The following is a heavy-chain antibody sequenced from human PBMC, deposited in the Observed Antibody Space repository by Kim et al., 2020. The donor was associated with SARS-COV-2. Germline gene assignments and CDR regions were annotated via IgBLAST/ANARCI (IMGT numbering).Heavy chain of an antibody. D-gene: IGHD3-22*01. J-gene: IGHJ4*01. V-gene: IGHV4-31*03. CDR2: ISYSGNT. CDR3: AREMPHYDSNGALDY. Sequence: SETLSLTCTVSGGSISSGHYYWNWIRQHPGKGLEWIGHISYSGNTYYNPSLKSRVTISVDTSKNQFSLKLSSVTAADTAVYFCAREMPHYDSNGALDYWG. CDR1: GGSISSGHYY.